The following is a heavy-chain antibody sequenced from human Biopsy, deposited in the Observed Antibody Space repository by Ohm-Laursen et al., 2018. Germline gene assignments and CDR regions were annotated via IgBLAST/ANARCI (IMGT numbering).Heavy chain of an antibody. CDR3: ARDALGGGSYRFFY. Sequence: SVKASCKASGGTFTNYAISWVRQAPGQGLEWMGGIIPIFGTANYAQKFQGRVTITADESTSPAYMELSSLRSDDTAVYYCARDALGGGSYRFFYWGQGSLVTVSS. CDR2: IIPIFGTA. J-gene: IGHJ4*02. D-gene: IGHD1-26*01. CDR1: GGTFTNYA. V-gene: IGHV1-69*13.